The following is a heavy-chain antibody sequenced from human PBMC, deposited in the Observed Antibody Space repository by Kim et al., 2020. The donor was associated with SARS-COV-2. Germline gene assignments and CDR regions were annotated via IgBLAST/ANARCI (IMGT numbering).Heavy chain of an antibody. Sequence: GGSLRLSCSASGFSFNTYAMHWVRQAPGKGLEWVAVISYDGTGKYYADPVKGRFTISRDDSKNTLDLQMNSLMAEDSAVYYCARDRMPPGGTVTYDLWGQGTLVTVSS. V-gene: IGHV3-30*04. J-gene: IGHJ1*01. CDR1: GFSFNTYA. CDR2: ISYDGTGK. D-gene: IGHD4-17*01. CDR3: ARDRMPPGGTVTYDL.